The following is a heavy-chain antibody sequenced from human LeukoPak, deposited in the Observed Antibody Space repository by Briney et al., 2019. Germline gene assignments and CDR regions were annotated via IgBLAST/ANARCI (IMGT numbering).Heavy chain of an antibody. Sequence: ASVKVSCKASGYTFTGYYMHWVREAPGQGLGWMGWINPNSGGTNYAQKFQGRVTMTRDTSISTAYMELSRLRSDDTAVYYCARMSSYSVYDYWGQGTLVTVSS. CDR2: INPNSGGT. D-gene: IGHD4-11*01. J-gene: IGHJ4*02. V-gene: IGHV1-2*02. CDR1: GYTFTGYY. CDR3: ARMSSYSVYDY.